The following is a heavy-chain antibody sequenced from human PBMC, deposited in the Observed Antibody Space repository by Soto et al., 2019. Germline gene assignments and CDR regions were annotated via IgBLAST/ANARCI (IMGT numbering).Heavy chain of an antibody. J-gene: IGHJ6*02. CDR2: IYYSGST. D-gene: IGHD4-17*01. CDR1: GGSISSYY. V-gene: IGHV4-59*01. Sequence: LPETLSLTCTVSGGSISSYYWSWIRQPPGKGLEWIGYIYYSGSTNYNPSLKSRVTISVDTSKNQFSLKLSSVTAADTAVYYCAGDSPVISTRRGYYYYGMDVWGQGTTVTVSS. CDR3: AGDSPVISTRRGYYYYGMDV.